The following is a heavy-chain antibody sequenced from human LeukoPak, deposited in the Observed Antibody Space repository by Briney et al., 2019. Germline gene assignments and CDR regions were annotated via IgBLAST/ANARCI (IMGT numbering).Heavy chain of an antibody. CDR3: ARDIYMDGMDV. D-gene: IGHD2-2*02. CDR2: IYYSGST. Sequence: SETLSLTCTVSGGSIDSGGYYWTWLRQHPGKGLEWIGYIYYSGSTFYNPSLKSRVTISVDTSKNQFSLKLNSVTAADTAVYFCARDIYMDGMDVWGKGTTVTVSS. J-gene: IGHJ6*04. V-gene: IGHV4-31*03. CDR1: GGSIDSGGYY.